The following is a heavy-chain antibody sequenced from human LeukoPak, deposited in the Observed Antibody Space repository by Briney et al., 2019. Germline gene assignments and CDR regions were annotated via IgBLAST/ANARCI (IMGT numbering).Heavy chain of an antibody. Sequence: RRSLRLSCAASGFTFSSYGMHWVRQAPGKGLEWVAVIWYDGSNKYYADSVKGRFTISRDNSKNTLYLQMNSLRAEDTAVYYCARDNVAGPPNYYFDYWGQGTLVTVSS. CDR2: IWYDGSNK. V-gene: IGHV3-33*01. CDR1: GFTFSSYG. J-gene: IGHJ4*02. D-gene: IGHD6-19*01. CDR3: ARDNVAGPPNYYFDY.